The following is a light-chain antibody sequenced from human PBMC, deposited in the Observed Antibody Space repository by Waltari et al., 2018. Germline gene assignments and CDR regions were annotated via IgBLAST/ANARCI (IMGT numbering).Light chain of an antibody. CDR2: EVT. Sequence: QSALTQPASVSGSPGQRTTIPCTGTGGDFGTFNLVPCYQQTQGKAPKLMIYEVTKRPSGVASRFSASRSGNTASLTISGLQAEDEADYYCCSYNDGPYVFGTGTKVTVL. J-gene: IGLJ1*01. CDR1: GGDFGTFNL. CDR3: CSYNDGPYV. V-gene: IGLV2-23*02.